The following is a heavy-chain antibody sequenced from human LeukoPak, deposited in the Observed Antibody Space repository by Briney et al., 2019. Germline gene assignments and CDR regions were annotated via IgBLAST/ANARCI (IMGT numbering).Heavy chain of an antibody. CDR2: IYYSGST. D-gene: IGHD6-19*01. J-gene: IGHJ5*02. CDR1: GGSISSSSYY. Sequence: SETLSLTCTVSGGSISSSSYYWGWIRQPPGKGLEWIGSIYYSGSTYYNPSLKSRVTISVDTSKNQFSLKLSSVTAADTAVYYCARRNNSGWYDGWGQGTLVTVSS. V-gene: IGHV4-39*01. CDR3: ARRNNSGWYDG.